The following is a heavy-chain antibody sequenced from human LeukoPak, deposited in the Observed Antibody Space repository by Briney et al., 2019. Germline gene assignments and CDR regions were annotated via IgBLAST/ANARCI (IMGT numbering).Heavy chain of an antibody. CDR3: ARVASGITGTANPYYYYYGMDV. V-gene: IGHV3-53*05. CDR1: GFTVSSNY. J-gene: IGHJ6*02. D-gene: IGHD1-20*01. CDR2: IYSGGST. Sequence: QPGGSLRLSCAASGFTVSSNYMSWVRQAPGKGLEWVSVIYSGGSTYYADSVKGRFTISRDNSKNTLYLQMNSLRAEDTAVYYCARVASGITGTANPYYYYYGMDVWGQGTTVTVSS.